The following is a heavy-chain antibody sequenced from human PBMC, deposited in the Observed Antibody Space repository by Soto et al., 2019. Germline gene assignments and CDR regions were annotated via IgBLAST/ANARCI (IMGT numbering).Heavy chain of an antibody. D-gene: IGHD2-8*01. V-gene: IGHV4-30-4*01. Sequence: VQLQESGPGLVKPSQTLSLTCTVSGGSISSSDYYWSWIRQPPGKGLEWLGYIYRSGRRYSNPSRKSRVSMSADTSKNQFSRELSSVTAADTAVYYCSTSGVNYSYGMAVWGLGTTVTVSS. CDR2: IYRSGRR. J-gene: IGHJ6*02. CDR1: GGSISSSDYY. CDR3: STSGVNYSYGMAV.